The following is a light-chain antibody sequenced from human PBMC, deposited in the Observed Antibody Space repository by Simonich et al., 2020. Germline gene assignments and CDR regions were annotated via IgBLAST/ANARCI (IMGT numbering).Light chain of an antibody. CDR1: SSAVGGYNY. Sequence: QSALTQPASVSGSPGQSFTISCTGTSSAVGGYNYVSWYQQHPGKAPKLMIYDVSKRPSGVSNRFSGSKSGNTASLTISGLQAEDEADYYCSSYTSSSTLVFGGGTKLTVL. CDR2: DVS. V-gene: IGLV2-14*01. CDR3: SSYTSSSTLV. J-gene: IGLJ3*02.